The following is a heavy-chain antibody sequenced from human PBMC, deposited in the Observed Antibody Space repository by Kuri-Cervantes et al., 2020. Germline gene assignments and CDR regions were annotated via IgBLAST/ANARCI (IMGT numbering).Heavy chain of an antibody. CDR2: INQDGSDK. CDR3: VKDRRLLEWRGGLYFDS. V-gene: IGHV3-7*03. D-gene: IGHD3-3*01. CDR1: TFSFSTSW. J-gene: IGHJ4*02. Sequence: GESLKISCEASTFSFSTSWMTWARQAPGKGLEWVAHINQDGSDKSYVDAVKGRFTISRDNAKSSSYLQMNSLRSDDTAVYYCVKDRRLLEWRGGLYFDSWGQGTLVTVSS.